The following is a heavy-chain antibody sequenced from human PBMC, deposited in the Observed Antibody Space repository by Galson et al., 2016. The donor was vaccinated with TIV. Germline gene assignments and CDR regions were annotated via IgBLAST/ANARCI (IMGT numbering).Heavy chain of an antibody. D-gene: IGHD6-19*01. CDR3: ARTTPPPVSSNGWNDAFDF. V-gene: IGHV3-23*01. J-gene: IGHJ3*01. Sequence: SLRLSCAASGFTFSGYAMSWVRQAPGKGLEWVSVVTGRSRSTHYADSVRGRFTISRDNSRNTLSLQMNSLRVEDTAVYFCARTTPPPVSSNGWNDAFDFWGQGIIVTVSS. CDR1: GFTFSGYA. CDR2: VTGRSRST.